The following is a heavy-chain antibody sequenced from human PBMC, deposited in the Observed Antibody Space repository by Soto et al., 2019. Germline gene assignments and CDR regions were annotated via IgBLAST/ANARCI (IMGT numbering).Heavy chain of an antibody. J-gene: IGHJ6*02. Sequence: ASVKVSCKASGGTFSSNAINWVRQAPGQGLEWMGGITPIFGTANYAQKLQGRVKITADKSTNTAYMELSSLSSEDTAVYYCATRGWYGADYSYGMDVWGQGTTVTVSS. V-gene: IGHV1-69*06. D-gene: IGHD6-19*01. CDR3: ATRGWYGADYSYGMDV. CDR2: ITPIFGTA. CDR1: GGTFSSNA.